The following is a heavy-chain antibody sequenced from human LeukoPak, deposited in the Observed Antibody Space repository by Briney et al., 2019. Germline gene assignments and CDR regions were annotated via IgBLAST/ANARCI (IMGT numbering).Heavy chain of an antibody. CDR2: IIPIFGTA. CDR3: VEAYYDFWSGPEYYMDV. CDR1: GGTFSSYA. D-gene: IGHD3-3*01. V-gene: IGHV1-69*05. J-gene: IGHJ6*03. Sequence: ASVKVSCKASGGTFSSYAISWVRQAPGQGLEWMGRIIPIFGTANYAQKFQGRVTITTDESTSTAYMELRSLRSDDTAVYYCVEAYYDFWSGPEYYMDVWGKGTTVTVSS.